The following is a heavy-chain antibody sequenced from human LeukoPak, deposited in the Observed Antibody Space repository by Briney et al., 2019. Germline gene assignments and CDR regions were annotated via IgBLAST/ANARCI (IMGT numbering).Heavy chain of an antibody. CDR1: GFTFSRYA. Sequence: PGGSLRLSCAASGFTFSRYAMSWVRQAPGKGLEWVSAISGSGGSTYYAASVKGRFTISRDNSKNTLYLQMTSLRAEDTAVYYCAMLPKYYFDYWGQGTLVTVSS. CDR2: ISGSGGST. CDR3: AMLPKYYFDY. J-gene: IGHJ4*02. V-gene: IGHV3-23*01.